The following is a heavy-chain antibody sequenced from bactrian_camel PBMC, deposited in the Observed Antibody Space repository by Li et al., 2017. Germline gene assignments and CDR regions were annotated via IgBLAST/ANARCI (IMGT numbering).Heavy chain of an antibody. V-gene: IGHV3S1*01. CDR3: GTHISGALEPLRCSGPYCLNK. J-gene: IGHJ4*01. D-gene: IGHD1*01. Sequence: HVQLVESGGGSVRAGGSLTLSCTGSGYTYVSNCMAWFRQAPGKEREAVANIWPDVGRTNYADSVKGRFTISTDNAKNTVYLQMNSLKTEDTAVYYCGTHISGALEPLRCSGPYCLNKRGQGTQVTVS. CDR2: IWPDVGRT. CDR1: GYTYVSNC.